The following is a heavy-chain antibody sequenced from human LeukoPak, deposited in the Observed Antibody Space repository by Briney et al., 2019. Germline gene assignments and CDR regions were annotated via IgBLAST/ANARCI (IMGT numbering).Heavy chain of an antibody. J-gene: IGHJ4*02. D-gene: IGHD3-16*01. CDR1: GFTFSGYT. Sequence: GGSLRLSCAASGFTFSGYTIHWVRQPPGKGLEWVAVISFDGSNKYYADSVKGRFTISRDNSKNTLYLQMSSLRAEDTAVYYCARELGDYFDYWGQGTLVTVSS. V-gene: IGHV3-30-3*01. CDR2: ISFDGSNK. CDR3: ARELGDYFDY.